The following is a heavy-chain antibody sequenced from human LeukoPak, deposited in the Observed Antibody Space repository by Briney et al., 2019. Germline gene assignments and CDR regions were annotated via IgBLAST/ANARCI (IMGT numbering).Heavy chain of an antibody. Sequence: PGGSLRLSXAASGFTFSSYEVNWVRQAPGKGLEWVSYISSSGSTIYYADSVKGRFTISRDNAKNSLYLQMNSLRAEDTAVYYCARAKIAVAVNFDYWGQGTLVTVSS. CDR3: ARAKIAVAVNFDY. CDR1: GFTFSSYE. D-gene: IGHD6-19*01. V-gene: IGHV3-48*03. J-gene: IGHJ4*02. CDR2: ISSSGSTI.